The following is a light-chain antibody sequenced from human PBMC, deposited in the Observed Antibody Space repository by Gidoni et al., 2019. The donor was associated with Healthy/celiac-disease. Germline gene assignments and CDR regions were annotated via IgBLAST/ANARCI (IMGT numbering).Light chain of an antibody. CDR1: QSVSSIY. V-gene: IGKV3D-20*01. CDR3: QHYSSSPFT. CDR2: DAS. Sequence: EMELTQSPATLSLSPGQSATISCGASQSVSSIYLAWYQQKPGLEPRLLIYDASSRATGIPDRFSGSGSDTDFTLTISRLEADDFAFYYHQHYSSSPFTFGQGTKVEIK. J-gene: IGKJ1*01.